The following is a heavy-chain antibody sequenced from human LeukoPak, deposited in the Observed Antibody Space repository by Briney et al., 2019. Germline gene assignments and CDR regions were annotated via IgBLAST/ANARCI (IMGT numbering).Heavy chain of an antibody. J-gene: IGHJ4*02. Sequence: GGSLRLSCAASGFTFSSYSMNWVRQAPGKGLEWVSSISSSSSYIYYADSVKGRFTISRDNAKNSLYLQMNSLRAEDTAVYYCARADSSSWYYFDYWGQGTLVTVSS. D-gene: IGHD6-13*01. CDR3: ARADSSSWYYFDY. CDR2: ISSSSSYI. V-gene: IGHV3-21*01. CDR1: GFTFSSYS.